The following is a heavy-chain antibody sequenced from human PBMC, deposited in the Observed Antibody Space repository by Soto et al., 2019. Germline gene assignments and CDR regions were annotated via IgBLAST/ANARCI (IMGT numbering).Heavy chain of an antibody. CDR2: MNAKSGDT. J-gene: IGHJ4*02. CDR3: ARGNPFNYAGFDV. CDR1: GYSFTSYW. D-gene: IGHD3-16*01. Sequence: PGESLKISCKGSGYSFTSYWISWVRQMPGKGLEWMGWMNAKSGDTFFPQRFRGKFNMTWDTSLSTAYMEVGSLTSHDTAIYYCARGNPFNYAGFDVWGQGTLVTVSS. V-gene: IGHV1-8*02.